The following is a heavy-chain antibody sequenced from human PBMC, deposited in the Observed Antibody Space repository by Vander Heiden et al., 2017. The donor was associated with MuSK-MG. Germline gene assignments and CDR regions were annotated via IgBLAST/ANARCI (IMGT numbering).Heavy chain of an antibody. D-gene: IGHD3-10*01. CDR3: ARVQGIIIDY. Sequence: QVQLQQWGAGLLKPSETLSLTCAVYGGSFSGYYWSWIRQPPGKGLEWIGEINHSGSTNYNPSLKSRVTISVDTSKNQFSLKLSSVTAADTAVYYCARVQGIIIDYWGQGTLVTVSS. J-gene: IGHJ4*02. CDR1: GGSFSGYY. CDR2: INHSGST. V-gene: IGHV4-34*01.